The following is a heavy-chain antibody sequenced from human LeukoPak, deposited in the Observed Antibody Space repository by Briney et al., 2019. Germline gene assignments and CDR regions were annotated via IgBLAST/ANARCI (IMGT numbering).Heavy chain of an antibody. D-gene: IGHD3-10*01. CDR1: RYTFTGYY. Sequence: GASVKVSCKASRYTFTGYYMHWVRQAPGQGLEWMGWINPNSGGTNYAQKFQGRVTMTRDTSISTAYMELSRLRSDDTAVYYCARDRVKITMVRGTFDYWGQGTLVTVSS. J-gene: IGHJ4*02. CDR2: INPNSGGT. CDR3: ARDRVKITMVRGTFDY. V-gene: IGHV1-2*02.